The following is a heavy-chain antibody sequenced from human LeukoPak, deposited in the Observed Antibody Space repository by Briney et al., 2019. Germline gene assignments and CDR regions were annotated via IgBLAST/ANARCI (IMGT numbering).Heavy chain of an antibody. J-gene: IGHJ5*02. CDR2: INPSGTGT. CDR3: ATDHSMANTAWWFDP. CDR1: GYTITNNY. D-gene: IGHD5-24*01. Sequence: ASVTVSCKASGYTITNNYMHWVRQAPGQGVEWMGVINPSGTGTSYAQKFQGRITMSRDTSTSTVYMELSSLRSEDTAFYYCATDHSMANTAWWFDPWGQGTLVTVSP. V-gene: IGHV1-46*01.